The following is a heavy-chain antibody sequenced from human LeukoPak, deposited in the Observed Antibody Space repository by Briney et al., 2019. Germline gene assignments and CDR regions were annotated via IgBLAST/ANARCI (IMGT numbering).Heavy chain of an antibody. V-gene: IGHV4-38-2*01. D-gene: IGHD2-15*01. CDR3: ARGGAATGNFDY. J-gene: IGHJ4*02. Sequence: SATLSLTCAVSGYSVSRGYYWGLVRQPPGKGVGWIGSIYHSGSTYYNPSLKSRVTISVDTSKNQFSLKLSSVTAADTAVYYCARGGAATGNFDYWGQGTLVTVSS. CDR1: GYSVSRGYY. CDR2: IYHSGST.